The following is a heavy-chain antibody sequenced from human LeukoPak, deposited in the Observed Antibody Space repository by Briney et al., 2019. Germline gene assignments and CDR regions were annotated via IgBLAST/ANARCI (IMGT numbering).Heavy chain of an antibody. CDR3: ASRYCSGGSCYPDAFDI. CDR1: GYTLTELS. V-gene: IGHV1-2*02. CDR2: INPNSGGT. D-gene: IGHD2-15*01. J-gene: IGHJ3*02. Sequence: GASVKVSCKVSGYTLTELSMHWVRQAPGQGLEWMGWINPNSGGTNYAQKFQGRVTMTRDTSISTAYMELSRLRSDDTAVYYCASRYCSGGSCYPDAFDIWGQGTMVTVSS.